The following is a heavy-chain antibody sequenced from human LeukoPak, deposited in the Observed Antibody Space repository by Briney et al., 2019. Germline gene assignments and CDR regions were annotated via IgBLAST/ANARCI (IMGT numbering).Heavy chain of an antibody. J-gene: IGHJ5*02. CDR3: ARENGVHWFDP. Sequence: SVKVSCKASGGTFSSYAISWVRQAPGQGLEWMGGIISIFGTANYAQKLQGRVTITTDESTSTAYMELSSLRPEDTAVYYCARENGVHWFDPWGQGTLVTVSS. V-gene: IGHV1-69*05. CDR2: IISIFGTA. D-gene: IGHD3-10*01. CDR1: GGTFSSYA.